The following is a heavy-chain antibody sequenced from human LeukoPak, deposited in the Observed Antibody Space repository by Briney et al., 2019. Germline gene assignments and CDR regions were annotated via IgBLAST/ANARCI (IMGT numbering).Heavy chain of an antibody. CDR1: GFTLSSYG. J-gene: IGHJ4*02. D-gene: IGHD6-19*01. Sequence: GGSLRPFCAAHGFTLSSYGMSWVRQAPGKGLAWVACIGYDGSSRYYTDSVKSRFTISRDNSKNTMYLQMNSLKVEDTAVYYCAKGPPTNVGVPGTPFDYWGQGTLVTVSS. CDR2: IGYDGSSR. V-gene: IGHV3-30*02. CDR3: AKGPPTNVGVPGTPFDY.